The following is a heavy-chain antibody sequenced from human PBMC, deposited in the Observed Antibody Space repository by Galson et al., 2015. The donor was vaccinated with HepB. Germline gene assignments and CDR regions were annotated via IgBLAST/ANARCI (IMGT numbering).Heavy chain of an antibody. CDR3: ARQKGTLMSFNY. V-gene: IGHV4-59*08. CDR2: IHYSGRT. J-gene: IGHJ4*02. CDR1: GGSISSYY. D-gene: IGHD1-1*01. Sequence: SETLSLTCTVAGGSISSYYWSWIRQPPGKGLQWIGYIHYSGRTNYNTSLKSRVTISVDTPKNQFSLRLKSVTAADTAVYYCARQKGTLMSFNYWGQGTLVAVSS.